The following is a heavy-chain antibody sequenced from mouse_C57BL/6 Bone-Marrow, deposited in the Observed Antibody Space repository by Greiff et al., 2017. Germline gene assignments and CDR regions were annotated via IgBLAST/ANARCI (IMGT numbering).Heavy chain of an antibody. CDR2: LSSGGSYT. Sequence: EVNVVESGGDLVKPGGSLKLSCAASGFTFSSYGMSWVRQTPDKRLEWVATLSSGGSYTYYPESVKGRFTISTDNAKNTQYLQISSLKSEDTAMYSCASLPNYYGSSYGWFAYWGQGTLVTVSA. CDR3: ASLPNYYGSSYGWFAY. J-gene: IGHJ3*01. CDR1: GFTFSSYG. V-gene: IGHV5-6*01. D-gene: IGHD1-1*01.